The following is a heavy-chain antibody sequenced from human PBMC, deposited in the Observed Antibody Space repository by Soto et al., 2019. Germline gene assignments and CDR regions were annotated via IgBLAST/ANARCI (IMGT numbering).Heavy chain of an antibody. J-gene: IGHJ6*02. CDR1: GFTFSMYG. D-gene: IGHD5-12*01. Sequence: FRLSCAASGFTFSMYGMSWVRQAPGKGLEWVSGISGSGANTYYAESVKGRFTVSRDSSKSTLYLQMNGLRGEDTAVYYCAKQATHFYYYDMDVWGQGTTVNVSS. CDR2: ISGSGANT. CDR3: AKQATHFYYYDMDV. V-gene: IGHV3-23*01.